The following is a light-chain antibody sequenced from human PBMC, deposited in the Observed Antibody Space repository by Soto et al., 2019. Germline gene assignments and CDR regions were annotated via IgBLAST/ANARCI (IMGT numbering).Light chain of an antibody. V-gene: IGKV1-17*01. Sequence: DLQMTQSPSSLSASVGDRVTITCRASQGIRNDLAWYQQEPGKAPKRLIYAASSLQSGVPSRFSGSGSGTEFTLTISSLQPEDFATYYCLQHNTYPLLTFGGGTRVEIK. CDR1: QGIRND. J-gene: IGKJ4*01. CDR2: AAS. CDR3: LQHNTYPLLT.